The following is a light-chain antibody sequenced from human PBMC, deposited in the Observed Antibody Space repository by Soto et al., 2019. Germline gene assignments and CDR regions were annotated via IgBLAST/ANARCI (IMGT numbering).Light chain of an antibody. CDR1: QSILAY. CDR2: SAS. J-gene: IGKJ2*01. Sequence: IQMTQSPSSLSASVGGRVTITCRASQSILAYFNWYQVKLGKPPRLIIFSASNLQSGVPPRFSGSGSGTDFALTIGGVDPDDAETYYCQQTYATAFTFGQGTNL. V-gene: IGKV1-39*01. CDR3: QQTYATAFT.